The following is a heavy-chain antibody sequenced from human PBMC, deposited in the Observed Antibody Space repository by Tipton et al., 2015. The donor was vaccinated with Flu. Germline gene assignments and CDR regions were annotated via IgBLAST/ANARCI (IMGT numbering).Heavy chain of an antibody. Sequence: VQLVQSGGVVVQPGGSLRLSCAASGFTFDDYTMHWVRQAPGKGLEWVSLITWNGGSTYYADSVKGRFTISRDNIKNSLYLQMNSLRTEDTALYYCAKDQSTFIDEHYFDYWGQGTQVTVSS. D-gene: IGHD3-16*01. J-gene: IGHJ4*02. CDR3: AKDQSTFIDEHYFDY. CDR1: GFTFDDYT. V-gene: IGHV3-43*01. CDR2: ITWNGGST.